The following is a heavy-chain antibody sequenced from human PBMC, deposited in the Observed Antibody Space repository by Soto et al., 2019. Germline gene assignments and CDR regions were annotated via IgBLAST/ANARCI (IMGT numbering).Heavy chain of an antibody. CDR1: GGSITSGGHY. J-gene: IGHJ3*02. V-gene: IGHV4-31*03. Sequence: QVQLQESGPGLVKPSQTLSLTCTVSGGSITSGGHYWSWIRQHPGKGLEWIGYIYYSGSTYYNPSLKSRVTISLDPSKNQFSLKLNSVTAADTAVYYCARGGRSTVTSFDIWGQGTVVTVSS. CDR3: ARGGRSTVTSFDI. CDR2: IYYSGST. D-gene: IGHD4-17*01.